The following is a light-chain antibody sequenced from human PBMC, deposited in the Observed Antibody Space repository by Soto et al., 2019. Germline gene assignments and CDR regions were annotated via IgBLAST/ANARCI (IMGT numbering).Light chain of an antibody. J-gene: IGKJ4*01. Sequence: EIVLIQSPVTLSLSPGERANLSCRARQSLSSSLAWYQQNPDQAPRLLIFDQSNSATGIPVRFSGSGSGTAFTLTISSLELDDFTVYSGHHHNYLPLTFGGGPSVDI. CDR3: HHHNYLPLT. CDR2: DQS. CDR1: QSLSSS. V-gene: IGKV3-11*01.